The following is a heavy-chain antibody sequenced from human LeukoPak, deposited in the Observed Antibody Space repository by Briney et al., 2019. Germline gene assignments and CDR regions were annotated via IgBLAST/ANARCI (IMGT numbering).Heavy chain of an antibody. D-gene: IGHD6-13*01. CDR2: ISGSGSTI. Sequence: PGGSLRLSCAASGFTFSTYSMNWVRQAPGKGLEWVSAISGSGSTIYYADSVKGRFTISRDNSKNTLYLQMNSLRAEDTAVYFCAKWDSSTWPALWGQGTMITVSS. J-gene: IGHJ3*01. V-gene: IGHV3-23*01. CDR1: GFTFSTYS. CDR3: AKWDSSTWPAL.